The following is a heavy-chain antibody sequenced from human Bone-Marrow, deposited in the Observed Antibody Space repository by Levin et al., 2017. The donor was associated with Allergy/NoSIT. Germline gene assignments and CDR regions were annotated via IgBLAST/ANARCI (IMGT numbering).Heavy chain of an antibody. CDR3: AHLDVINENNYGLDV. CDR1: GFSLTTSGVG. CDR2: IYWDDDI. J-gene: IGHJ6*02. Sequence: SGPTLVKPTQTLTLTCSFSGFSLTTSGVGVAWIRRPPGKALEWLALIYWDDDIRYTPSLQTRLTITKDTSKKQVVLTMTNMDPADTATYYCAHLDVINENNYGLDVWGQGTTVTVSS. V-gene: IGHV2-5*02. D-gene: IGHD2/OR15-2a*01.